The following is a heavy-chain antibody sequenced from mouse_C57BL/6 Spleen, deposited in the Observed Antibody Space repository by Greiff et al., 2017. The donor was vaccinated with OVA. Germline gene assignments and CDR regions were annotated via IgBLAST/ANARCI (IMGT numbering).Heavy chain of an antibody. V-gene: IGHV1-22*01. D-gene: IGHD2-3*01. Sequence: EVQLQQSGPELVKPGASVKMSCKASGYTFTDYNMHWVKQSHGKSLEWIGYINPNNGGTSYNQKFKGKATLTVNKSSNTADMELRSLTSEDSAVYYCAIDGYYEAWFAYWGQGTLVTVST. CDR3: AIDGYYEAWFAY. J-gene: IGHJ3*01. CDR1: GYTFTDYN. CDR2: INPNNGGT.